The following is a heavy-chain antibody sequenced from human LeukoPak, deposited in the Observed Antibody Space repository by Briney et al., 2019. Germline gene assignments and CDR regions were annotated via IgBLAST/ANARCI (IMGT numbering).Heavy chain of an antibody. D-gene: IGHD6-13*01. V-gene: IGHV4-4*02. CDR2: IYHSGST. CDR1: GGSISSSNW. CDR3: ASGGIAAAGAEYFHH. J-gene: IGHJ1*01. Sequence: SGTLSLTCAVYGGSISSSNWWSWVRLPPGKGLEWVGEIYHSGSTNYNPSIKSRVTISVDKSKNQFSLKLSSVTAADTAVYYCASGGIAAAGAEYFHHWGQGTLVTVSS.